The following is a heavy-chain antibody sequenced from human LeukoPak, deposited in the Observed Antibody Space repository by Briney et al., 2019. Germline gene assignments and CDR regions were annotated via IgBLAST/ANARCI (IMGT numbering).Heavy chain of an antibody. CDR3: AKGRITMVRGAFDY. Sequence: GGSLRLSCEASGFTFSRYGMSWVRQAPGKGLEWVSGISWNSGSIGYADSVKGRFTISRDNAKNSLYLQMNSLRAEDTALYYCAKGRITMVRGAFDYWGQGTLVTVSS. J-gene: IGHJ4*02. V-gene: IGHV3-9*01. D-gene: IGHD3-10*01. CDR2: ISWNSGSI. CDR1: GFTFSRYG.